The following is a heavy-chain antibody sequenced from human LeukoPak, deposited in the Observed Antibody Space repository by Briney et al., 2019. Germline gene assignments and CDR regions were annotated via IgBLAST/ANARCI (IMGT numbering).Heavy chain of an antibody. Sequence: GESLRLSCAASGFTFSNYWMTWVRQAPGKGLEWVANIKQDGSEKFYVGSVRGRFTISRDNAKNSLYLQMNSLRAEDTAVYYCAREGSDYSDSSGYQDYWGQGTLVTVSS. CDR1: GFTFSNYW. CDR2: IKQDGSEK. J-gene: IGHJ4*02. V-gene: IGHV3-7*03. CDR3: AREGSDYSDSSGYQDY. D-gene: IGHD3-22*01.